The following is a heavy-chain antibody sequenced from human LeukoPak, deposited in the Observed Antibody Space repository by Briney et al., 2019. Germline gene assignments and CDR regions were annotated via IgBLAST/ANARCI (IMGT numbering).Heavy chain of an antibody. CDR2: IIPIFGTA. D-gene: IGHD1-26*01. CDR1: GGTFSSYA. Sequence: SVKVSCKASGGTFSSYAISWVRQAPGQGLEWMGGIIPIFGTANYAQKFQGRVTITADESTSTAYMELSSLRSEDTAVYYCAGQGIVGATRYFDYWGQGTLVTVSS. V-gene: IGHV1-69*01. CDR3: AGQGIVGATRYFDY. J-gene: IGHJ4*02.